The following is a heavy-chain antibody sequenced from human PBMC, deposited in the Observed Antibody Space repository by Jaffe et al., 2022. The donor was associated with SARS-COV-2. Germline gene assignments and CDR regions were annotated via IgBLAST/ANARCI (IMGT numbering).Heavy chain of an antibody. CDR2: ISGSGGST. CDR1: GFTFSSYA. CDR3: AKGVVHTHYYSGMDV. Sequence: EVQLLESGGGLVQPGGSLRLSCAASGFTFSSYAMSWVRQAPGKGLEWVSAISGSGGSTYYADSVKGRFTISRDISKNTLYLQVNSLRAEDTAVYYCAKGVVHTHYYSGMDVWGQGTTVTVSS. V-gene: IGHV3-23*01. D-gene: IGHD3-3*01. J-gene: IGHJ6*02.